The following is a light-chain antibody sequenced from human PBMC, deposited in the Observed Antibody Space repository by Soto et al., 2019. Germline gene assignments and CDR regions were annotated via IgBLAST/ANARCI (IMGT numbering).Light chain of an antibody. V-gene: IGKV3-15*01. CDR2: GAS. CDR3: QQYNNWPYT. CDR1: QSVSSN. J-gene: IGKJ2*01. Sequence: EIVMTQSPATLSVSPGERAALSCRASQSVSSNFAWYQQKPGQAPRLLIYGASTRPTGIPDRFSGSGSGTEFTLTISSLQSEDFAVYYCQQYNNWPYTFGQGTKLEIK.